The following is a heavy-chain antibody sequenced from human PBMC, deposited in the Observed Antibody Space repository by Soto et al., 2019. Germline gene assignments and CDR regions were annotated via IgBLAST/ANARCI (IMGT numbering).Heavy chain of an antibody. Sequence: GGSLSLSCAASGFTFSSYAMSWVRQAPGKGLEWVSAISGSGGSTYYADSVKGRFTISRDNSKNTLYLQMNSLRAEDTAVYYCAKAGGPPQTYYYYYYGMDVWGQGTTVTVSS. CDR3: AKAGGPPQTYYYYYYGMDV. CDR1: GFTFSSYA. V-gene: IGHV3-23*01. CDR2: ISGSGGST. J-gene: IGHJ6*02. D-gene: IGHD3-10*01.